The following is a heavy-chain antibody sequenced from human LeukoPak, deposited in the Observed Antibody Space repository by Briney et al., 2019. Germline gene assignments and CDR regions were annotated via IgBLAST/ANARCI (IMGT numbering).Heavy chain of an antibody. D-gene: IGHD5-12*01. CDR1: GFTFSVYG. CDR2: IWSDGSNK. CDR3: ASENENDGYEVDY. J-gene: IGHJ4*02. V-gene: IGHV3-33*01. Sequence: PGGSLRLSCGASGFTFSVYGMHWVRQAPGKGLEWVAVIWSDGSNKYFADSVKGRFTISRDNSKNTLYLQMNSLRAEDTAVYYCASENENDGYEVDYWGQGTLVTVSS.